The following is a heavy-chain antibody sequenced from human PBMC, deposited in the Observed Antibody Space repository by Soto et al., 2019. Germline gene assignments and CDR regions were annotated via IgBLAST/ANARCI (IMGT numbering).Heavy chain of an antibody. V-gene: IGHV4-59*01. CDR3: ARYRREAVAGYTLDN. CDR2: VYNSGST. Sequence: TSETLSLTCTVSGGSISSNYWTWIRQPPGKGLEWIGYVYNSGSTNYNPSLKSRVTISEDTSKSQFSLKVNSMTAADTAVYYCARYRREAVAGYTLDNWGQGMLVTVSS. D-gene: IGHD6-13*01. CDR1: GGSISSNY. J-gene: IGHJ4*02.